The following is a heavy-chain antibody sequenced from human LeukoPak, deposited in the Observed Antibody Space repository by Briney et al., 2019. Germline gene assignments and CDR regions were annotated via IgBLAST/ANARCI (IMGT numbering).Heavy chain of an antibody. Sequence: PGGSLRLSCAASGFTFSSYAMSWVRQAPGKGLEWVSAISDSGGYTYYADSVKGRFTISRDNSKNTLYLQMNSLRAEDTAVYYCAKTYSSSWRMDYWGQGTLVTVSS. J-gene: IGHJ4*02. CDR1: GFTFSSYA. V-gene: IGHV3-23*01. CDR3: AKTYSSSWRMDY. D-gene: IGHD6-13*01. CDR2: ISDSGGYT.